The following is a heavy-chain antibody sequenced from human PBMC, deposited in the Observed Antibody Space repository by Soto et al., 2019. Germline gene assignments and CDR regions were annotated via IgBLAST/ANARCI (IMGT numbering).Heavy chain of an antibody. V-gene: IGHV1-69*13. Sequence: SVKVSCKASGGTFSSYAISWVRQAPGQGLEWMGGIIPIFGTANYAQKFQGRVTITADESTSTAYMELSSLRSEDTAVYYCARDHYYDSSGYSPRSGDAFDNWGQGTMVTVSS. J-gene: IGHJ3*02. D-gene: IGHD3-22*01. CDR1: GGTFSSYA. CDR3: ARDHYYDSSGYSPRSGDAFDN. CDR2: IIPIFGTA.